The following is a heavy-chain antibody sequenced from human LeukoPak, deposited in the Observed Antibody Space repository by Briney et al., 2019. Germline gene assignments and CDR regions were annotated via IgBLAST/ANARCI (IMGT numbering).Heavy chain of an antibody. J-gene: IGHJ5*02. CDR3: ARQTTGTTTGGNWFDP. CDR2: INHSGST. D-gene: IGHD1-1*01. Sequence: SETLSLTCTVSGGSISSHYWSWIRQPPGKGLEWIGEINHSGSTNYNPSLKSRVTISVDTSKNQFSLKLSSVTAADTAVYYCARQTTGTTTGGNWFDPWGQGTLVTVSS. CDR1: GGSISSHY. V-gene: IGHV4-34*01.